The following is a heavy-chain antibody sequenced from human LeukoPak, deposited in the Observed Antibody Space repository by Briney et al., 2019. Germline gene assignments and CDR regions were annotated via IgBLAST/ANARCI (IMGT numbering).Heavy chain of an antibody. CDR1: GFTVSSNY. CDR2: IYRGGST. D-gene: IGHD2-15*01. V-gene: IGHV3-53*05. CDR3: VRGYSFGPYGMDV. J-gene: IGHJ6*02. Sequence: GGSLRLSCAASGFTVSSNYMSWVRQAPGKGLEWVSVIYRGGSTYYADSVKGRFTISRDNSKNTLYLQMSSLRAEDTAVYFCVRGYSFGPYGMDVWGQGTTVAVSS.